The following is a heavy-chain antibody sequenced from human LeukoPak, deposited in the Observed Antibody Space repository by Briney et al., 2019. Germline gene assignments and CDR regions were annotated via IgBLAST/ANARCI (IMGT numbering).Heavy chain of an antibody. J-gene: IGHJ6*03. CDR2: IYYSGST. Sequence: SETLSLTCTVSGGSISSSSYYWGWIRQPPGKGLEWIGSIYYSGSTYYNPSLKSRVTISVDTSKNQFSLKLSSVTAADTAVYYCARGRIWYYYYMDVWGKGTTVTVSS. D-gene: IGHD1-14*01. CDR3: ARGRIWYYYYMDV. V-gene: IGHV4-39*07. CDR1: GGSISSSSYY.